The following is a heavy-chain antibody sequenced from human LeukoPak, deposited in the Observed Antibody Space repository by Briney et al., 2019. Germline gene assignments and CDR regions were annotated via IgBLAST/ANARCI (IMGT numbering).Heavy chain of an antibody. Sequence: GGSLRLSCAASGFTVISNYMSWVRQAPGEGLEWVSVIYSDGRVHYADSVKGRFTISRDDSKNTLYLQMNSLRAEDTAVYYCARESGYSYGLAGFFDYWGQGTLATVSS. CDR1: GFTVISNY. CDR3: ARESGYSYGLAGFFDY. D-gene: IGHD5-18*01. J-gene: IGHJ4*02. V-gene: IGHV3-53*01. CDR2: IYSDGRV.